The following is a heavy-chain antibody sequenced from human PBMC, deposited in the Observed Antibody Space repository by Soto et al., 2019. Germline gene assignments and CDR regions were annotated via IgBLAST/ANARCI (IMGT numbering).Heavy chain of an antibody. D-gene: IGHD6-19*01. V-gene: IGHV1-69*04. CDR2: IFPLLAMV. J-gene: IGHJ4*02. CDR3: GKEAGAGFKA. Sequence: QVHLVQSGAEMKKPGSSVKVSCKVSGGDLTNSGISWVRQAPGQGLEWMGGIFPLLAMVDYSQKFQGRATITANESINTADMDLGSRNSDSTPANYCGKEAGAGFKAWGKGTVVIVSS. CDR1: GGDLTNSG.